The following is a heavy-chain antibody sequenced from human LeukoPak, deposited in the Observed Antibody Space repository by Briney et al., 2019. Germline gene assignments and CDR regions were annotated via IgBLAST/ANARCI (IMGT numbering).Heavy chain of an antibody. CDR3: AREYSSSSNDAFDI. CDR2: MNPSGGST. V-gene: IGHV1-46*01. Sequence: ASVKVSCKASGYTFTSYYMHSVREAPGQGVGWMGIMNPSGGSTSYAQKVQGRVTMTRDMSTSTVYIELSSLRSEDTAVYYCAREYSSSSNDAFDIWGQGTMVTVSS. CDR1: GYTFTSYY. J-gene: IGHJ3*02. D-gene: IGHD6-6*01.